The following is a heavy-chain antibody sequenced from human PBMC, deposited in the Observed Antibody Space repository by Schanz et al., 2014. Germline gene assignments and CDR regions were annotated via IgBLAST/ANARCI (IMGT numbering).Heavy chain of an antibody. CDR3: ARDSLRGATGGYGMDV. D-gene: IGHD2-8*02. Sequence: VQLVESGGGLVQPGRSLRLSCAVSGFTVSSNHMSWVRQPPGKGLEWIGEIYHSGNTNYNASLKSRVTISVDKSKNQCSLKVRSVTAADTAVYYCARDSLRGATGGYGMDVWGQGTTVTVSS. V-gene: IGHV4-4*02. CDR1: GFTVSSNH. CDR2: IYHSGNT. J-gene: IGHJ6*02.